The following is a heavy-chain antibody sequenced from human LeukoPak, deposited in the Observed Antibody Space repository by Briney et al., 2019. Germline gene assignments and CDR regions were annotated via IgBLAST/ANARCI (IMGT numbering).Heavy chain of an antibody. Sequence: GGSLRLSCAASGFTFSSYGMHWVRQAPGKGLEWVAVISYDGSNKYYADSVKGRFTISRDNSKNTLYLQMNSLRAEDTAVYYCAPQPRHGSGSYDPDFDYWGQGTLVTVSS. J-gene: IGHJ4*02. CDR1: GFTFSSYG. D-gene: IGHD3-10*01. V-gene: IGHV3-30*03. CDR2: ISYDGSNK. CDR3: APQPRHGSGSYDPDFDY.